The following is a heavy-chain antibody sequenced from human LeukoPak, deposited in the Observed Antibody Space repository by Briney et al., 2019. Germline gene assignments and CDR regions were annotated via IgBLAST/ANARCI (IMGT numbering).Heavy chain of an antibody. CDR2: IKQDGSDK. D-gene: IGHD3-10*01. J-gene: IGHJ4*02. CDR1: GFTFSSYL. Sequence: PGGSLRLSCAASGFTFSSYLMTWVCQAPGKGLEWVANIKQDGSDKYYADSVKGRFTISRDNAQNSLHLQMNSLRAEDTAVYYCAILRGGNYWGQGTLVTVSS. V-gene: IGHV3-7*02. CDR3: AILRGGNY.